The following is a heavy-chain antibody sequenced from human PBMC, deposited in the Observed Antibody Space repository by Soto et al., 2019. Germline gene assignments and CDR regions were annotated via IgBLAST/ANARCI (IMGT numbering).Heavy chain of an antibody. V-gene: IGHV1-2*04. D-gene: IGHD5-12*01. J-gene: IGHJ4*02. CDR2: INPNSGGT. Sequence: GASVKVSCKASGYTFTGYYMHWVRQAPGQGLEWMGWINPNSGGTNYAQKFQGWVTMTRDTSISTAYMELSRLRSDDTAVYYCAREWDIVATIGILDYWGQGTLVTVSS. CDR3: AREWDIVATIGILDY. CDR1: GYTFTGYY.